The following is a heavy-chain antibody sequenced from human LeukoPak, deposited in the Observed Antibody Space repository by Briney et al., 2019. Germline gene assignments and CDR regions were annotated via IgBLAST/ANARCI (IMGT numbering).Heavy chain of an antibody. J-gene: IGHJ4*02. V-gene: IGHV3-30*18. CDR2: ISNDGSNQ. CDR1: GFTLSSYG. D-gene: IGHD1-7*01. Sequence: GGSPRLSCAASGFTLSSYGMHWVRQAPGKGLEWVAVISNDGSNQNYADSVKGRFTISRDNSKNTVYLQMSTLRAEDTALYYCAKGCSTGTTCYIIDYWGQGTPVTVSS. CDR3: AKGCSTGTTCYIIDY.